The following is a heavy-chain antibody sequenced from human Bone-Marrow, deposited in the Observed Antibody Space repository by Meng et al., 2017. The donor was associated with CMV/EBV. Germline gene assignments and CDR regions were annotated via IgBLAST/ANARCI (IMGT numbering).Heavy chain of an antibody. CDR2: INPDGSEK. V-gene: IGHV3-7*04. CDR1: GFTFSSYE. CDR3: ATDTARVRGY. J-gene: IGHJ4*02. D-gene: IGHD3-10*01. Sequence: GESLKISCAASGFTFSSYEMNWVRQAPEKGLEWVANINPDGSEKYYLDSVKGRFTIFRDNAKNSLYLQVNSLRVEDTAVYYCATDTARVRGYWGQGTLVTVSS.